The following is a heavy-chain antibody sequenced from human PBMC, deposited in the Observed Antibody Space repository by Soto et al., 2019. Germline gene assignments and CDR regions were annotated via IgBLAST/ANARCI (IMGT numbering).Heavy chain of an antibody. CDR2: IYSNGDT. CDR3: ARKSDSSPVPEADGV. J-gene: IGHJ4*02. V-gene: IGHV3-53*02. CDR1: GFSVGNHH. Sequence: VQPVETGGGLIQPGGSLRLSCAASGFSVGNHHMTSVRQAPGKGLEWVSLIYSNGDTDYADSVKGRFSISRDNFKNTLYLQMNNLRAEDTAVYHCARKSDSSPVPEADGVWGRGTLVTVSS. D-gene: IGHD2-8*01.